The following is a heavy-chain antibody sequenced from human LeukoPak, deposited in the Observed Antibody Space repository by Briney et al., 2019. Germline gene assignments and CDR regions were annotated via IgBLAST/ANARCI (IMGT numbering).Heavy chain of an antibody. CDR1: GFTVNNYY. V-gene: IGHV3-53*01. D-gene: IGHD5-12*01. J-gene: IGHJ4*02. CDR2: LYSGGMT. CDR3: ARDEDLYSPSWYLFDY. Sequence: GGSLRLSCAASGFTVNNYYMTWVRQAPGKGLECVSILYSGGMTYYADSVKGRFTISTDTSKNTVNLQMNSLRAEDTAIYYCARDEDLYSPSWYLFDYWGQGTLVTVS.